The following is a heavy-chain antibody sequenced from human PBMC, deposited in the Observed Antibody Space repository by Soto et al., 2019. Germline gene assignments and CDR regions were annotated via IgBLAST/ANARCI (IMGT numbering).Heavy chain of an antibody. CDR2: IYYSGST. V-gene: IGHV4-59*01. D-gene: IGHD1-26*01. CDR1: GGSISSYY. Sequence: SETLSLTCTVSGGSISSYYWSWIRQPPGKGLDWIGYIYYSGSTNYNPSLKSRVTISVDTSKNQFSLELSSVTVADTAVYYCAREAGATEYYYYGMDVWGQGTTVTVSS. J-gene: IGHJ6*02. CDR3: AREAGATEYYYYGMDV.